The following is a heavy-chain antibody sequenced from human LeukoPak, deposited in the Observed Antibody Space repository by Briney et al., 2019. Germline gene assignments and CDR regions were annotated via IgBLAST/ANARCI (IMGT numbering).Heavy chain of an antibody. V-gene: IGHV1-8*01. Sequence: ASVKVSCKASGYTFTSYDINWLRQATGQGLEWMGWMNPNSGNTGYAQKFQGRVTMTRNTSISTAYMELSSLRSEDTAVYYCARVPYYYGSGSYYYYYYGMDVWGQGTTVTVSS. CDR3: ARVPYYYGSGSYYYYYYGMDV. CDR2: MNPNSGNT. CDR1: GYTFTSYD. D-gene: IGHD3-10*01. J-gene: IGHJ6*02.